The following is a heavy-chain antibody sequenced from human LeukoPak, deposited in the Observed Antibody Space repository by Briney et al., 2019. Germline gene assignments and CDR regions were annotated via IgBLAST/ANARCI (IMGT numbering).Heavy chain of an antibody. CDR2: ISSTGTYI. CDR1: GYTLSDYS. Sequence: GGSLRLSCAASGYTLSDYSVNWVRQVPGKGLEWVSSISSTGTYIYYADSVKGRFTISRDNAKSSLFLQMNSLRAEDTGVYYCVSGNDPDYIWGTYRLDAFDIWGQGTMVFVSS. CDR3: VSGNDPDYIWGTYRLDAFDI. J-gene: IGHJ3*02. V-gene: IGHV3-21*01. D-gene: IGHD3-16*02.